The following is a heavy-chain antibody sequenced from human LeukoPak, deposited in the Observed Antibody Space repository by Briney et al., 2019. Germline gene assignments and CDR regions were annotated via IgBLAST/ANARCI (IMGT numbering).Heavy chain of an antibody. CDR3: ARVAAAGNHYFDY. CDR1: GGSISSSSYY. J-gene: IGHJ4*02. V-gene: IGHV4-39*01. D-gene: IGHD6-13*01. Sequence: SETXSLTCTVSGGSISSSSYYWGWIRQPPGKGLEYIGSIYYSGSTYYTPSLKSRVTISVDTSKNQFSLKLSSVTATDTAVYYCARVAAAGNHYFDYWGQGTLVTVSS. CDR2: IYYSGST.